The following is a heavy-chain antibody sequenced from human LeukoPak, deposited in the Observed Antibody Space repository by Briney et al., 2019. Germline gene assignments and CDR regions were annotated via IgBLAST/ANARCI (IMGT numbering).Heavy chain of an antibody. D-gene: IGHD4-17*01. CDR3: TTVFDY. J-gene: IGHJ4*02. CDR1: GFTFSSYS. V-gene: IGHV3-74*01. CDR2: SDGDGSGT. Sequence: GGSLRLSCAASGFTFSSYSMNWVRQAPGKGLVWVSRSDGDGSGTSYADSVRGRFTISRDNAKNTVYLQMNSLRAEDTAVYYCTTVFDYWGQGILVTVSS.